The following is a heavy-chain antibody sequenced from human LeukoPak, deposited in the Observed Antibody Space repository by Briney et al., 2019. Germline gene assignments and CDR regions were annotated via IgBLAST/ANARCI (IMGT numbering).Heavy chain of an antibody. CDR1: GYTFTSFG. D-gene: IGHD1-26*01. CDR3: ARDQVVGATAGIFDY. CDR2: ISAYNGHT. Sequence: ASVKVSCKASGYTFTSFGISWVRQAPGQGLEWMGWISAYNGHTNYAQNLQGRVTMTTDTSSGTAYMELRSLRSDDTAVYYCARDQVVGATAGIFDYWGQGTLVTVSS. V-gene: IGHV1-18*01. J-gene: IGHJ4*02.